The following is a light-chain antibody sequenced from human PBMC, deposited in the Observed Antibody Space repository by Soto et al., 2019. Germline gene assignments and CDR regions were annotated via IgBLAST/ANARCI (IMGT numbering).Light chain of an antibody. CDR2: GAS. Sequence: EIVMTQSPATLSVSPGERATLSCRASQSVSSNLAWYQQKPGQAPRLLIYGASTRATGIPARFSGSGSGTEFTLTISSLQSEDFAVYYYQQYNNWPPGSPFGQGTKLEIK. CDR3: QQYNNWPPGSP. CDR1: QSVSSN. J-gene: IGKJ2*01. V-gene: IGKV3-15*01.